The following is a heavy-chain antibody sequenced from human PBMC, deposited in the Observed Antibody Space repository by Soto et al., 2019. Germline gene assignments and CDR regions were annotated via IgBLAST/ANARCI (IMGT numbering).Heavy chain of an antibody. CDR2: INAGNGNT. D-gene: IGHD5-18*01. CDR1: GYTFTSYA. J-gene: IGHJ4*02. Sequence: ASVKVSCKASGYTFTSYAIHWVRQAPGQRLEWMGWINAGNGNTKYSQKFQGRVTITRDTSASTAYMELSSLRSEDTAVYYCARDLAPTAMVTGDFDYWGQGTLVTVSS. CDR3: ARDLAPTAMVTGDFDY. V-gene: IGHV1-3*01.